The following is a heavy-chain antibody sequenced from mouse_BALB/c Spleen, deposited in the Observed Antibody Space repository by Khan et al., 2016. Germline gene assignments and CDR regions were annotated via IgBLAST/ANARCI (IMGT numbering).Heavy chain of an antibody. D-gene: IGHD1-1*02. Sequence: EVQLQESGPSLVKPSQTLSLTCSVTGDSITSGYWNWIRKFPGNKLEYMGYISYRGSTYYTPSLKSRFSITRDTSKSLYYLQLNSVTTEDTATKYGAGYYGHFFDYWGQGTTLTVAS. CDR3: AGYYGHFFDY. J-gene: IGHJ2*01. CDR1: GDSITSGY. CDR2: ISYRGST. V-gene: IGHV3-8*02.